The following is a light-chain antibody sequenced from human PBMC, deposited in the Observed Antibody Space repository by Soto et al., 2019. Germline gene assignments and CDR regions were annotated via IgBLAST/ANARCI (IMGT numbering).Light chain of an antibody. J-gene: IGKJ1*01. Sequence: VLTQSPGTLTLAPGERAALSCRASESVSRRFLAWYQQKPGQAPRLLIHGASSRATGVPDRFSGSGSGTDFTLTISRLDPEDSAVYYCQQYDSSSWTFGQGTKVDIK. CDR3: QQYDSSSWT. CDR1: ESVSRRF. CDR2: GAS. V-gene: IGKV3-20*01.